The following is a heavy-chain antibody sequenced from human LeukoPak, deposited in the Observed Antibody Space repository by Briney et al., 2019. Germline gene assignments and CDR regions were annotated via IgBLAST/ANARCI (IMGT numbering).Heavy chain of an antibody. Sequence: PGGSLRLSCAASGFTFNRYAMHWVRQAPGKGLEYVASIGSNGGSTYYANSVKGRFTISRDNSKNTLYLQMGSLRAEDMAVYYCARPSYDSSHFDYWGQGTLVTVTS. V-gene: IGHV3-64*01. D-gene: IGHD3-22*01. J-gene: IGHJ4*02. CDR2: IGSNGGST. CDR1: GFTFNRYA. CDR3: ARPSYDSSHFDY.